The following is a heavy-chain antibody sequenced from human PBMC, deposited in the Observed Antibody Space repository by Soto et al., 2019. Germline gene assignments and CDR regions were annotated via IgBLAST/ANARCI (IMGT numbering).Heavy chain of an antibody. Sequence: VVSVNHYFKDYGKTFASHGFSLVRRAPGQGLEWMGWISGFNGQTNYSLKFHGRVTLTTDTSTSTAYMELRSLRSYDTGVYFCARVDPRGVAVVRDYWGQGTLVTVSS. CDR3: ARVDPRGVAVVRDY. CDR1: GKTFASHG. V-gene: IGHV1-18*01. D-gene: IGHD3-10*01. J-gene: IGHJ4*02. CDR2: ISGFNGQT.